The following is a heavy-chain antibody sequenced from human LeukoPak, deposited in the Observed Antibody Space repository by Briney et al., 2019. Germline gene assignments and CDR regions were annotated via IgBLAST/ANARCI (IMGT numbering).Heavy chain of an antibody. J-gene: IGHJ4*02. D-gene: IGHD3-22*01. CDR1: XXSXXXYY. CDR2: IYYSGST. Sequence: TXSXXSXXXYYWSWIRQPPGXGLEWIGYIYYSGSTNYNPSLKSRVTISVATSKTQFSLKLSSVTAADTAVYYCARGTARDYYDSSGTYYFDYWGQGTLVTVSS. V-gene: IGHV4-59*01. CDR3: ARGTARDYYDSSGTYYFDY.